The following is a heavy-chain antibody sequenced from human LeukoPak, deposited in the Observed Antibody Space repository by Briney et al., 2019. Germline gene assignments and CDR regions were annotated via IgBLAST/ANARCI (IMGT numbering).Heavy chain of an antibody. Sequence: ASVKVSCKASGYTFTSYGISWVRQAPGQGLEWMGWISGYNDNTNYAQKLQGRVTMTTDTSTSTAYMELRSLRSDDTAVCYCATSGYDILTGYYPAFDYWGQGTLVTVSS. CDR2: ISGYNDNT. D-gene: IGHD3-9*01. CDR3: ATSGYDILTGYYPAFDY. J-gene: IGHJ4*02. V-gene: IGHV1-18*01. CDR1: GYTFTSYG.